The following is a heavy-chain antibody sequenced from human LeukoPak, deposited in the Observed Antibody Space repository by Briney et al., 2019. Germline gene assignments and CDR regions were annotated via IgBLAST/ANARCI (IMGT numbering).Heavy chain of an antibody. Sequence: SGTLSLTCTVSGGSINSSSYYWSWIRQPPGKGLEWIGEINHSGSTNYNPSLKSRVTISVDTSKNQYSLKLSSVTAADTAVYYCARGGRIAAAGTGYFDYWGQGTLVTVSS. CDR2: INHSGST. CDR3: ARGGRIAAAGTGYFDY. V-gene: IGHV4-39*07. J-gene: IGHJ4*02. CDR1: GGSINSSSYY. D-gene: IGHD6-13*01.